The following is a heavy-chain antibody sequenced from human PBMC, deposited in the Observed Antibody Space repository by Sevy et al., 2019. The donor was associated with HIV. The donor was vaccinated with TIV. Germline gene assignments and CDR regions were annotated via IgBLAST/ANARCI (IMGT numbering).Heavy chain of an antibody. CDR1: GFTFSNAW. Sequence: GGSLRLSCAASGFTFSNAWMSWVRQAPGKGLEWVGRIKSKTDGGTTDYAAPVKGRFTISRDDSKNTLYLQMNSLKTEDTAVYYCTTDLPRQWRRFDYWGQGTLVTVSS. D-gene: IGHD6-19*01. V-gene: IGHV3-15*01. CDR3: TTDLPRQWRRFDY. J-gene: IGHJ4*02. CDR2: IKSKTDGGTT.